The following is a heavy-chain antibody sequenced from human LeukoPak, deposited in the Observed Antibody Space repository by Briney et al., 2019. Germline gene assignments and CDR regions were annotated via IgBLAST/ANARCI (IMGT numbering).Heavy chain of an antibody. CDR2: IIPIFGTA. CDR3: ARDPEIYCSGSSCIDY. Sequence: SVKVSCKASGGTFSSYAISWVRQAPGQGLEWMGGIIPIFGTANYAQKFQGRVTITADKSTSTAYMELSSLRSEDTAVYYCARDPEIYCSGSSCIDYWGQGTLVTVSS. D-gene: IGHD2-15*01. CDR1: GGTFSSYA. J-gene: IGHJ4*02. V-gene: IGHV1-69*06.